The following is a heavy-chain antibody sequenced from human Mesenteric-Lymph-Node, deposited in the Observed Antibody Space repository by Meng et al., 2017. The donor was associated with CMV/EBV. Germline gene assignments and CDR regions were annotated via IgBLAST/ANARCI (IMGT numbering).Heavy chain of an antibody. CDR1: CGSFSGYY. CDR2: INHSGST. V-gene: IGHV4-34*01. J-gene: IGHJ4*02. CDR3: ARGEYY. Sequence: LSLTCVVYCGSFSGYYLSWIRQPPGKGLEWIGEINHSGSTNYNPSLKSRVTISVDTSKNQFSLKLSSVTAADTAVYYCARGEYYWGQGTLVTVSS.